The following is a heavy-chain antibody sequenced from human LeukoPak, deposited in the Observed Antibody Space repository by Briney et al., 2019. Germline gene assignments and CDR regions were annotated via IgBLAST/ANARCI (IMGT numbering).Heavy chain of an antibody. V-gene: IGHV3-74*01. J-gene: IGHJ5*02. D-gene: IGHD3-10*01. CDR2: INTDGNST. CDR3: ARVPLGEFKGFDP. CDR1: GFTFSSYW. Sequence: GGSLRLSCAASGFTFSSYWMHWVRQVPGKGLVWVSRINTDGNSTRYADSVKGRFTISRDNAKNTLYLQMNSLRAEDTAVYCCARVPLGEFKGFDPWGQGTLLTVSS.